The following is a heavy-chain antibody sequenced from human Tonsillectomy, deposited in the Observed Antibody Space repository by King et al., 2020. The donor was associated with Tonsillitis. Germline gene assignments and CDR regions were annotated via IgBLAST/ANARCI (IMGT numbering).Heavy chain of an antibody. Sequence: QLVQSGAEVKKPGESLKISCKGSEYRFTSYWIGWVRPMPGKGLEWMGVIYPGDSDTRYSPSFQGQVTISADKSIITSYLQWSSLKASDTAMYYCARQPQRHPGIAVAGTPFDYWGEGTLGTVSS. CDR2: IYPGDSDT. D-gene: IGHD6-19*01. J-gene: IGHJ4*02. CDR3: ARQPQRHPGIAVAGTPFDY. CDR1: EYRFTSYW. V-gene: IGHV5-51*01.